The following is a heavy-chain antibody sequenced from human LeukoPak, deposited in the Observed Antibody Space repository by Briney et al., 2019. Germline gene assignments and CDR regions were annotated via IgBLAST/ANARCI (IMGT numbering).Heavy chain of an antibody. Sequence: PGGSLRLSCAASGFTFTSYAMSWVRQAPGKGLEWVSAISGSGGSTYYADSVKGRFTSSRDNSKNTLYMQMNSLRAEDAAVYYCAKGIGIRPTTPPDYGGQGTLVTVSA. CDR3: AKGIGIRPTTPPDY. V-gene: IGHV3-23*01. CDR1: GFTFTSYA. J-gene: IGHJ4*02. CDR2: ISGSGGST. D-gene: IGHD1-26*01.